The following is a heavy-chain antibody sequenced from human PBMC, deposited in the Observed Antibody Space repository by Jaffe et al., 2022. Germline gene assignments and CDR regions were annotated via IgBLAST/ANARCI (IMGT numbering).Heavy chain of an antibody. CDR3: ARSFVDYGDFDPSYYYYMDV. V-gene: IGHV3-23*01. Sequence: EVQLLESGGGLVQPGGSLRLSCAASGFTFSSYAMSWVRQAPGKGLEWVSAISGSGGSTYYADSVKGRFTISRDNSKNTLYLQMNSLRAEDTAVYYCARSFVDYGDFDPSYYYYMDVWGKGTTVTVSS. CDR1: GFTFSSYA. D-gene: IGHD4-17*01. J-gene: IGHJ6*03. CDR2: ISGSGGST.